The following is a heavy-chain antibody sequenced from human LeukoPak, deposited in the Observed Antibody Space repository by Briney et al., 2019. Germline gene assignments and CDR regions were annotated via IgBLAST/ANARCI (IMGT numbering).Heavy chain of an antibody. Sequence: PSETLSLTCTVSGGSISTSSYYWNWIRQPPGKGLEWIGYMYDSESTNYNPSLKSRVTISVDTSKNQFSLKLSSVTAADTAVYYCARRRILAYYYGSGSRFFDYWGQGTLVTVSS. CDR3: ARRRILAYYYGSGSRFFDY. J-gene: IGHJ4*02. CDR2: MYDSEST. CDR1: GGSISTSSYY. D-gene: IGHD3-10*01. V-gene: IGHV4-61*05.